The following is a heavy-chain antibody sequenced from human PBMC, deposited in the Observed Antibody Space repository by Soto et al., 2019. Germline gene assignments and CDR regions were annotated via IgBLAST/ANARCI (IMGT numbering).Heavy chain of an antibody. D-gene: IGHD3-22*01. V-gene: IGHV4-59*01. Sequence: PSETLSLTCTVSGGSISTYYWSWIRQPPGKGLEWIGYIYYSGSTNYNPSLKSRVTISVDTSKNQFSLKLGSVTAADTAVYYCARDSQTDSSGYYSFDYWGQGTLVTVSS. CDR1: GGSISTYY. J-gene: IGHJ4*02. CDR2: IYYSGST. CDR3: ARDSQTDSSGYYSFDY.